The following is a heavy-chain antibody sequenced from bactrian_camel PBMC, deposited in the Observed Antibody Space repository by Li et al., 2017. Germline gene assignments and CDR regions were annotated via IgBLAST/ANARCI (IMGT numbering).Heavy chain of an antibody. Sequence: HVQLVESGGGLVQPGGSLRLSCAASGFTFRAYGMNWVRQGPGKGLECVSRISTLNYALWYVDSVKDRFTISIDKRKKVMYLQMNNLKADDTARYYCVKGGGWHFDAFDFWGQGTQVTVS. J-gene: IGHJ4*01. CDR2: ISTLNYAL. V-gene: IGHV3S6*01. CDR1: GFTFRAYG. D-gene: IGHD5*01. CDR3: VKGGGWHFDAFDF.